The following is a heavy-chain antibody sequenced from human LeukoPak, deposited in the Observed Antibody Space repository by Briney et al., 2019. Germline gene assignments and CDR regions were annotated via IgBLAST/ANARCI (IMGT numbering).Heavy chain of an antibody. CDR3: AKRGIVIRAVIIVGFHKEAYYFDY. V-gene: IGHV3-23*01. D-gene: IGHD3-10*01. J-gene: IGHJ4*02. CDR2: ISNSGGST. Sequence: GGSLRLSCAASGFTFRSYSMNWVRQAPGKGLEWVAGISNSGGSTNYADSVKGRFTISRDNPKNTLYLQMNSLRAEDTAVYFCAKRGIVIRAVIIVGFHKEAYYFDYWGQGALVTVSS. CDR1: GFTFRSYS.